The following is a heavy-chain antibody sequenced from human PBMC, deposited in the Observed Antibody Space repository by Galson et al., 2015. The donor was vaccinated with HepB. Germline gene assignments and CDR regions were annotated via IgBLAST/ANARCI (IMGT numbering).Heavy chain of an antibody. Sequence: SVKVSCKASGYTFTSYAIHWVRQAPGQRLEWMGWINAGNGNTKYSQKFQGRVTVTRDTSASTAYMELSSLRSEDTAVYYCARDLDYYDSRGAVYWGQGTLVTVSS. D-gene: IGHD3-22*01. CDR2: INAGNGNT. CDR3: ARDLDYYDSRGAVY. V-gene: IGHV1-3*01. J-gene: IGHJ4*02. CDR1: GYTFTSYA.